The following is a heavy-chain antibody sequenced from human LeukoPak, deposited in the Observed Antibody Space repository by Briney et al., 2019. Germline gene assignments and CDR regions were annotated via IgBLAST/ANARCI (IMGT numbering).Heavy chain of an antibody. CDR2: IYPGDSDT. D-gene: IGHD7-27*01. CDR3: ASAVNWGRDYFDY. V-gene: IGHV5-51*01. CDR1: GYSFTNYW. Sequence: GESLKISCKGSGYSFTNYWIGWVRQMPGKGLEWMGIIYPGDSDTRYSPSFQGQVTISADKSISTAYLQWSSLKASDTAIYYCASAVNWGRDYFDYWGQGTLVTVSS. J-gene: IGHJ4*02.